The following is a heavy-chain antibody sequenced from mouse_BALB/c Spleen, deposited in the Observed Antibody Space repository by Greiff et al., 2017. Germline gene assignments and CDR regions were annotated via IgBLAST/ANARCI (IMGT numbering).Heavy chain of an antibody. V-gene: IGHV1-69*01. CDR3: ARGDYDDY. CDR1: GYTFTDYW. J-gene: IGHJ2*01. D-gene: IGHD2-4*01. CDR2: IDTSDSYT. Sequence: QVQQQQPGAELVMPGASVKMSCKASGYTFTDYWMHWVKQRPGQGLEWIGAIDTSDSYTSYNQKFKGKATLTVDESSSTAYMQLSSLTSEDSAVYYCARGDYDDYWGQGTTLTVSS.